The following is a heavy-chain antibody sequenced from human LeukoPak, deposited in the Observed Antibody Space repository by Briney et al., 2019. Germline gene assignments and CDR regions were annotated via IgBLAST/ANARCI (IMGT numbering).Heavy chain of an antibody. D-gene: IGHD4-17*01. J-gene: IGHJ4*02. CDR2: ISKSGTT. CDR3: AGYTDYVSY. V-gene: IGHV4-61*02. Sequence: SETLSLTCTVSGVSISYATYQWTWIRQSAGKGLEWIGLISKSGTTNYNPSHKSRVTISIDTTKNQFSLKLTSVTAADTAMYYCAGYTDYVSYWGQGTLVTVSS. CDR1: GVSISYATYQ.